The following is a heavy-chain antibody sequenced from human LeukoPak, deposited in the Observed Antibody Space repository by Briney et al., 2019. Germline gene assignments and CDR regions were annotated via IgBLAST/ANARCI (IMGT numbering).Heavy chain of an antibody. CDR3: ARVRHCSSTSCYPFDP. CDR2: INPNSGGT. V-gene: IGHV1-2*06. J-gene: IGHJ5*02. D-gene: IGHD2-2*01. CDR1: GYAFTSYY. Sequence: ASVKVSCKASGYAFTSYYMHWVRQAPGQGLEWMGRINPNSGGTNYAQKFQGRVTMTRDTSISTAYMELSRLRSDDTAVYYCARVRHCSSTSCYPFDPWGQGTLVTVSS.